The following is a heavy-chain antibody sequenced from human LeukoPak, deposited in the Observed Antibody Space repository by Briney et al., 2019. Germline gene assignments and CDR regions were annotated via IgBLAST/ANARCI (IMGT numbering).Heavy chain of an antibody. CDR2: INHSGYT. V-gene: IGHV4-34*01. Sequence: SETLSLTCAVSGVSFNDYYWSWVRQTPGKGLEWIGEINHSGYTNDSPSLKSRVTLSINTSRKQFSLNLRSVTVADTGIYYCTRMTTGHDYWGQGTLVTVSS. CDR3: TRMTTGHDY. J-gene: IGHJ4*02. CDR1: GVSFNDYY. D-gene: IGHD4-17*01.